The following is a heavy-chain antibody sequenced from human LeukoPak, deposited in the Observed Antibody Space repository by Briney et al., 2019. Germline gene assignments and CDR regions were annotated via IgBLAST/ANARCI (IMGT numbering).Heavy chain of an antibody. J-gene: IGHJ4*02. CDR2: ISSSSSYI. Sequence: PGGSLRLSCAASGFTFSSYIMNWVRQAPGKGLEWVSSISSSSSYIYYADSVKGRFTISRDNAKNSLYPQMNSLRAEDTAVYYCAREAADTAMEAPDYWGQGTLVTVSS. D-gene: IGHD5-18*01. V-gene: IGHV3-21*01. CDR3: AREAADTAMEAPDY. CDR1: GFTFSSYI.